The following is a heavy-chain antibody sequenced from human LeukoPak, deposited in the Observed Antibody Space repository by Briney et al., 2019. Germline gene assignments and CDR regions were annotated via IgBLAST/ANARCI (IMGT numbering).Heavy chain of an antibody. CDR3: ATWAFYHGLDV. J-gene: IGHJ6*02. D-gene: IGHD1-26*01. V-gene: IGHV3-43*02. CDR1: GFAFHAFD. Sequence: GGSLRLSCAASGFAFHAFDMYWVRQAPGKGLEWVSRITNDGGKTYYADPVRGRFTISRDNSQSSLYLQMNSLRTDDAALYYCATWAFYHGLDVWGQGTTVTVSS. CDR2: ITNDGGKT.